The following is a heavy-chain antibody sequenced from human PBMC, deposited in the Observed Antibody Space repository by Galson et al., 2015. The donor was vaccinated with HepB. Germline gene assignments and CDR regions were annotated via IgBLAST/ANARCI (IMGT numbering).Heavy chain of an antibody. V-gene: IGHV1-69*13. Sequence: SVKVSCKASGGTFSSYAISWVRQAPGQGLEWMGGIIPIFGIANYAQKFQGRVTITADESTSTAYMELSSLRSEDTAVYYCARDAYSSGWVGGFDYWGQGTLVTVSS. D-gene: IGHD6-19*01. CDR2: IIPIFGIA. CDR1: GGTFSSYA. J-gene: IGHJ4*02. CDR3: ARDAYSSGWVGGFDY.